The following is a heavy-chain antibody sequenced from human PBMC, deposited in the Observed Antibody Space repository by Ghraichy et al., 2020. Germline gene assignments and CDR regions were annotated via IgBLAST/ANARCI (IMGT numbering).Heavy chain of an antibody. Sequence: SETLSLTCTVSGGSISSGDYYWSWIRQPPGKGLEWIGYIYYSGSTYYNPSLKSRVTMSVDTSKNQFSLKLSSVTAADTAVYYCAGEGFYYESSDPKSIDYWGQGTLVTVSS. CDR2: IYYSGST. D-gene: IGHD3-22*01. CDR1: GGSISSGDYY. J-gene: IGHJ4*02. CDR3: AGEGFYYESSDPKSIDY. V-gene: IGHV4-30-4*01.